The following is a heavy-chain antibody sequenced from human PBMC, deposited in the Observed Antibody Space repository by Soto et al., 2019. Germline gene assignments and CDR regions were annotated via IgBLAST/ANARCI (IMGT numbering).Heavy chain of an antibody. CDR2: ISYDGSNK. V-gene: IGHV3-30*18. CDR1: GFTFSSYG. Sequence: GGSLRLSCAASGFTFSSYGMHWVRQAPGKGLEWVAVISYDGSNKYYADSVKGRFTISRDNSKNTLYLQMNGLRAEDTAVYYCAKDGYRYPDYGVDYYFDYWGQGTLVTVSS. J-gene: IGHJ4*02. D-gene: IGHD4-17*01. CDR3: AKDGYRYPDYGVDYYFDY.